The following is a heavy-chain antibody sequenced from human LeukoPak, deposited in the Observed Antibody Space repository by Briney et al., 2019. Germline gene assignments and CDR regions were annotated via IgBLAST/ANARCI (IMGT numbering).Heavy chain of an antibody. CDR2: INHSGRN. Sequence: PSETLSLTCTVSGGSISSYYWSWIRQPPGKGLEWIGYINHSGRNNSNPSLKSRVTMSIDTSKHQFSLKLHSVTAADTAVYFCARLSSSWYYFDYWGQGALVTVSS. CDR3: ARLSSSWYYFDY. V-gene: IGHV4-59*01. D-gene: IGHD6-13*01. CDR1: GGSISSYY. J-gene: IGHJ4*02.